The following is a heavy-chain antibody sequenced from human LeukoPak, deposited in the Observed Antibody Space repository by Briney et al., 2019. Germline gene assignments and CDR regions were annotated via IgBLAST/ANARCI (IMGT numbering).Heavy chain of an antibody. J-gene: IGHJ4*02. V-gene: IGHV4-59*08. D-gene: IGHD6-19*01. Sequence: SETLSLTCTVSGGSISSYYWSWIRQPPGKGLEWIGYIYYSGSTNYNPSLKSRVTISVDTSKNQFSLKLSSVTAADTAVYYCARSPQWLPLDYWGQGTLVTVSS. CDR1: GGSISSYY. CDR2: IYYSGST. CDR3: ARSPQWLPLDY.